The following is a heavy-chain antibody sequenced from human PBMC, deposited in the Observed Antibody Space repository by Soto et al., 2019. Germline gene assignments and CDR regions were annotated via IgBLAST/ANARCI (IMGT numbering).Heavy chain of an antibody. Sequence: SETLSLTCAVYGGSFSGYYWSWIRQPPGKGLKWIGEINHSGSTNYNPSLKSRVTISVDTSKNQFSLKLSSVTAADTAVYYCARGRDYYGSGSYSPFDYWGQGTLVTVSS. J-gene: IGHJ4*02. CDR2: INHSGST. D-gene: IGHD3-10*01. CDR1: GGSFSGYY. V-gene: IGHV4-34*01. CDR3: ARGRDYYGSGSYSPFDY.